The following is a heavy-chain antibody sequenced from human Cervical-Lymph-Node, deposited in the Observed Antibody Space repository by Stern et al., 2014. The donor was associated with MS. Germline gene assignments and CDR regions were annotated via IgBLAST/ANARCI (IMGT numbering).Heavy chain of an antibody. J-gene: IGHJ1*01. Sequence: EVQLEESGAEVKKPGESLKISCKGSGYIFTTYWIAWVRQVPGRGLEWMGRIYPGDSDPRYSPSFQGPVTMSADPSISTACLQWSSLKASDTAIYYCARPSNSGLFLQHWGQGTLVTVSS. CDR3: ARPSNSGLFLQH. V-gene: IGHV5-51*01. CDR2: IYPGDSDP. CDR1: GYIFTTYW. D-gene: IGHD6-19*01.